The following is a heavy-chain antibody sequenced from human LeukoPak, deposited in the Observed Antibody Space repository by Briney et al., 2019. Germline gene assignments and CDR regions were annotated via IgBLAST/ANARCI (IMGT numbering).Heavy chain of an antibody. J-gene: IGHJ4*02. D-gene: IGHD3-10*01. V-gene: IGHV3-9*01. CDR1: GFTFDDYA. CDR2: ISWNSGNI. CDR3: AKDPNPGYGSAAFDY. Sequence: GRSLRLSCEGSGFTFDDYAMHWVRQAPGKGLEWVSGISWNSGNIAYADSVKGRFTISRDNAENSLYLRMNSLRAEDTAFYYCAKDPNPGYGSAAFDYWGQGTLVTVPS.